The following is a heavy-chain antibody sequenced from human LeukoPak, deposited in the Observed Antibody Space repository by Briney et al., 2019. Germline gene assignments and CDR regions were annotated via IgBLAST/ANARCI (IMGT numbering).Heavy chain of an antibody. CDR2: ISSSSSYI. J-gene: IGHJ3*02. V-gene: IGHV3-21*01. CDR3: ARDSRITLDAFDI. Sequence: GGSLRLSCAASGFTFSSYSMNWVRQAPGKGLEWVSSISSSSSYIYYADSVKGRFTISRDNAKNSLYLQMNSLRAEDTAVYYCARDSRITLDAFDIWGQGTMVTVSS. D-gene: IGHD3-16*01. CDR1: GFTFSSYS.